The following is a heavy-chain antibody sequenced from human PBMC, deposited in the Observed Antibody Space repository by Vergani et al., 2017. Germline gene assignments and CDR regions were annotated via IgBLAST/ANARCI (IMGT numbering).Heavy chain of an antibody. CDR2: IKEDGSEK. J-gene: IGHJ4*02. CDR3: ARVEGYSGIY. V-gene: IGHV3-7*01. D-gene: IGHD5-12*01. CDR1: GFTLSSFW. Sequence: EVQLVESGGGLVQPGGSLRLSCAASGFTLSSFWMSWVRQAAGKGLEWVANIKEDGSEKFHVDSVRGRFVISRDNAKNSLYLQLNSLRAEDTAVYYCARVEGYSGIYWGQGTLVTVSS.